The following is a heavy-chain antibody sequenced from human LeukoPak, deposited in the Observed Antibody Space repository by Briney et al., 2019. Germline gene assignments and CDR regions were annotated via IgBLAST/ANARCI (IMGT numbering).Heavy chain of an antibody. Sequence: GGSLTLSCAASGFTFSSYGMSWVRQAPGKGLEWVAAISGSGGSTYYADSVKGRFTISRDNSKNTLYLQMNSLRAEDAAVYYCAKDRYCSGGSCLHDYWGQGTLVTVSS. J-gene: IGHJ4*02. CDR3: AKDRYCSGGSCLHDY. CDR2: ISGSGGST. CDR1: GFTFSSYG. D-gene: IGHD2-15*01. V-gene: IGHV3-23*01.